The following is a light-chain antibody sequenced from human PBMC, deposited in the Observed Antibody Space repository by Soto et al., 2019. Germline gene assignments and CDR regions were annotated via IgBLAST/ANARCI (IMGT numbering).Light chain of an antibody. CDR1: QRIASW. J-gene: IGKJ2*01. CDR3: QQYDTYPYT. Sequence: DIQMTQSPSTLSASAGDRVTISCRASQRIASWLAWYQQKAGKAPNLLIYDASSLESGVPSRFSGSGSGTEFTLTISSLQPDDYAPYYCQQYDTYPYTFGQGTKLEI. CDR2: DAS. V-gene: IGKV1-5*01.